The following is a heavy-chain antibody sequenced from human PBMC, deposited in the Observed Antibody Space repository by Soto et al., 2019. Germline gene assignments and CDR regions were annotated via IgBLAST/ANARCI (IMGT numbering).Heavy chain of an antibody. D-gene: IGHD3-3*01. Sequence: ASVKVSCKASGYTFTSYGISWVRQAPGQGLEWMGWISAYNGNTNYAQKLQGRVTMTTDTSTSTAYMELRSLRSDDTAVYYCARVGRITIFGVVPGADIWGQGTMVTVSS. CDR2: ISAYNGNT. V-gene: IGHV1-18*01. CDR3: ARVGRITIFGVVPGADI. J-gene: IGHJ3*02. CDR1: GYTFTSYG.